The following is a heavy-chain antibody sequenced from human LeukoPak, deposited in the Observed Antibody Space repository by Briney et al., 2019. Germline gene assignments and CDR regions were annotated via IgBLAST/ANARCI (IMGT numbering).Heavy chain of an antibody. CDR1: GFTFSSYS. CDR3: AKSSGWFLDY. CDR2: ISSGSSTI. V-gene: IGHV3-48*02. Sequence: GGSPRLSCAASGFTFSSYSMNWVRQAPGKGLEWLSYISSGSSTIYYADSVKGRFTISRDNAKNSLYLQMNSLRDEDTAVYYCAKSSGWFLDYWGQGALVTVSS. D-gene: IGHD6-19*01. J-gene: IGHJ4*02.